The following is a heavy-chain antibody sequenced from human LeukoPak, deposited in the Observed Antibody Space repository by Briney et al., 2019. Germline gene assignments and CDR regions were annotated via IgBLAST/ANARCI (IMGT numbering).Heavy chain of an antibody. Sequence: GGSLRLSCAASGFTISSYAMHWVRQAPGKGLEWVAVISYDGSNKYYADSVKGRFTISRDNSKNTLYLQMNSLRAEDTAVYYCAKVVGATRHTSTRHFDYWGQGTLVTVSS. CDR1: GFTISSYA. J-gene: IGHJ4*02. D-gene: IGHD1-26*01. CDR2: ISYDGSNK. CDR3: AKVVGATRHTSTRHFDY. V-gene: IGHV3-30-3*01.